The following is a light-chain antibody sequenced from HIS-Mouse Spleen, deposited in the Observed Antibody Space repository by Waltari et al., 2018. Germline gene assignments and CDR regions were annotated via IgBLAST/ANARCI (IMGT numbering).Light chain of an antibody. V-gene: IGLV1-47*01. Sequence: QSVLTQPPSASGTPGQRVTISCSGSSSNIGSNYVYWYQQLPGTAPKLLIYRKNQRPSGVPDRFSGSKSGTSDSLAISGLRSEDEADYYCAAWDDSLSGWVFGGGTKLTVL. CDR3: AAWDDSLSGWV. CDR2: RKN. CDR1: SSNIGSNY. J-gene: IGLJ3*02.